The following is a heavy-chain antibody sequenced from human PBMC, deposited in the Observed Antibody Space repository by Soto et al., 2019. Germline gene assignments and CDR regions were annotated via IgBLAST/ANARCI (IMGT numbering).Heavy chain of an antibody. CDR1: GGSSNSSSYY. J-gene: IGHJ5*02. Sequence: QLQLQESGPGLVKPSETLSLTCTVSGGSSNSSSYYWSWIRQPPGKGLEWIGSVYHSGNSYYNPSLMSRVTISVDTSKNQFSLKVTSVTAADTAVYSCERLSRFYYDSSGDRIAFDPWGQGTLVTVSS. CDR3: ERLSRFYYDSSGDRIAFDP. CDR2: VYHSGNS. D-gene: IGHD3-22*01. V-gene: IGHV4-39*01.